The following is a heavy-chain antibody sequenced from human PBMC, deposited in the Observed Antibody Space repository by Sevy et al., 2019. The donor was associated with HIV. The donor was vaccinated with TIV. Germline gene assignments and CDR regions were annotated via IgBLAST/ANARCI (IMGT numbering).Heavy chain of an antibody. D-gene: IGHD2-8*01. CDR2: IYYSGST. CDR3: ARDAIRGCTNGVCYRDAFDI. Sequence: SETLSLTCTVSGGSISSGGYYWSWIRQHPGKGLEWIGYIYYSGSTYYNPSLKSRVTISVDTSKNQFSLKLSAVTVADTAGYYCARDAIRGCTNGVCYRDAFDIWGQGTMVTVSS. J-gene: IGHJ3*02. V-gene: IGHV4-31*03. CDR1: GGSISSGGYY.